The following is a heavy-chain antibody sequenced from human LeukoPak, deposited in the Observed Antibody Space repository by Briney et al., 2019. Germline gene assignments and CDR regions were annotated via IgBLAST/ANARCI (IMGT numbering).Heavy chain of an antibody. CDR3: ARWEPHSSCQY. Sequence: GESLQISCKGSGYNFTSYWMGWVRQMPGKGLEWMGIIYPGDSDTRYSPSFQGQVTISADKSISTAYLQWSSLKASDTAMYYCARWEPHSSCQYWGQGTLVTVSS. D-gene: IGHD6-6*01. J-gene: IGHJ4*02. V-gene: IGHV5-51*01. CDR2: IYPGDSDT. CDR1: GYNFTSYW.